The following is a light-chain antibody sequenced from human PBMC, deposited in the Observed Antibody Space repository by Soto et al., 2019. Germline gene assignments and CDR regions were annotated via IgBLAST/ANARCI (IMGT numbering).Light chain of an antibody. CDR3: QQCGLSPYS. V-gene: IGKV3-15*01. CDR2: GAS. J-gene: IGKJ2*03. CDR1: QSISGN. Sequence: EIVMTQSPGTLSVSPGERATLSCRASQSISGNLVWYQQKPGQAPRLLIYGASTRATGIPARFSGSGSGTDFTLTISRLEPEDFAVYYCQQCGLSPYSFGQGTKVDI.